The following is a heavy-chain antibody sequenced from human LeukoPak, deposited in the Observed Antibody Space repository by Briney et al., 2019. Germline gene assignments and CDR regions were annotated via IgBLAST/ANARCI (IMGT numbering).Heavy chain of an antibody. J-gene: IGHJ4*02. CDR2: IYRGGST. Sequence: PGGSLRLSCAVSRFTVSSNYMSWVRQAPGKGLEWVSVIYRGGSTYYADSVKGRLAISRDNSKNTLYLQMNSLRAEDTAVYYCARAPMVRGVIEALDYWGQGTLVTVSS. D-gene: IGHD3-10*01. CDR3: ARAPMVRGVIEALDY. CDR1: RFTVSSNY. V-gene: IGHV3-53*01.